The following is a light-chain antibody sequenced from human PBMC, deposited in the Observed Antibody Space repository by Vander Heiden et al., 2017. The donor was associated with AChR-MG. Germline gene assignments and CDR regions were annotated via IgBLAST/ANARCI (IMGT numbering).Light chain of an antibody. J-gene: IGLJ2*01. CDR2: EVS. Sequence: QSALTQPPSASGPPGQSVTISCTGTSSDVGGYDYVSWYQQPPGKAPKLRMYEVSKRPSGVPDRFSGSKSGNTASLTVSGLQPEDEAHYYCSSYADNNKLVFGGGTKLTGL. CDR3: SSYADNNKLV. V-gene: IGLV2-8*01. CDR1: SSDVGGYDY.